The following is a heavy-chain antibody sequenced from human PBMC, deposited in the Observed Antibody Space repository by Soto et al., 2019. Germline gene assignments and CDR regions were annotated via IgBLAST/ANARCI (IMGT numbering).Heavy chain of an antibody. J-gene: IGHJ5*02. CDR3: ARGLGYCSGGSCYPLNWFDP. V-gene: IGHV4-30-4*01. D-gene: IGHD2-15*01. CDR2: IYYSGST. CDR1: GGSISSGDYY. Sequence: QVQLQESGPGLVKPSQTLSLTCTVSGGSISSGDYYWSWIRQPPGKGLEWIGYIYYSGSTYYNPSLKSRVTISVDTSKNQFSLKLSSVTAADTAVYYCARGLGYCSGGSCYPLNWFDPWGQGTLVTVSS.